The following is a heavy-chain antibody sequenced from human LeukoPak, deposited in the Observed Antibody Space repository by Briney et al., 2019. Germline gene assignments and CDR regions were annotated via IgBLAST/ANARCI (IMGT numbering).Heavy chain of an antibody. J-gene: IGHJ4*02. D-gene: IGHD5-18*01. CDR2: ISGSGGST. CDR3: AKGNGYRRPPDY. CDR1: GFTFRSDA. V-gene: IGHV3-23*01. Sequence: GGSLRLSCAASGFTFRSDAMSWVRQAPGKGLEWVSAISGSGGSTYYADSAKGRFTISRDNSKNTLYLQMNSLRAEDTAVYYCAKGNGYRRPPDYWGQGTLVTVSS.